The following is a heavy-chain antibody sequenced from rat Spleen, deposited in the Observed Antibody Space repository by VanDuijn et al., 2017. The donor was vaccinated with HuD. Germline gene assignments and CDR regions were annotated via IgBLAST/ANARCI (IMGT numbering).Heavy chain of an antibody. Sequence: EVQLVESGGGLVQPGRSMKLSCAASGFTFSYYYMAWVRQAPKKGLEWVATIIYDGTRTFYRNSVKGRFTISKDNAKSTLYLQMDSLRSEDTATYYCARHNSGYGVMDAWGQGASVTVSS. CDR1: GFTFSYYY. CDR3: ARHNSGYGVMDA. CDR2: IIYDGTRT. V-gene: IGHV5-7*01. D-gene: IGHD4-3*01. J-gene: IGHJ4*01.